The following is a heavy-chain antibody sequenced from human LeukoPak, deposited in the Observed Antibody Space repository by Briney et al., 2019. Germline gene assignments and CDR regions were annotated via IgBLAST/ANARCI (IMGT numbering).Heavy chain of an antibody. Sequence: SETLSLTCTVSGGSITSSTSYWGWIRQPPGKGLEWIASIYYTGSAYYNPSLRSRVTISVDTSKKQFSLKLSSVTAADTAVYYCARGFLEWLLPYWYFDLWGRGTLVTVSS. V-gene: IGHV4-39*01. CDR3: ARGFLEWLLPYWYFDL. CDR2: IYYTGSA. J-gene: IGHJ2*01. D-gene: IGHD3-3*01. CDR1: GGSITSSTSY.